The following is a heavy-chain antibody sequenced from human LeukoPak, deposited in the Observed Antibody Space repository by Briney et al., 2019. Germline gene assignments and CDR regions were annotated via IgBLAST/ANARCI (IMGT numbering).Heavy chain of an antibody. CDR1: GFTFDDYG. D-gene: IGHD3-22*01. J-gene: IGHJ4*02. CDR2: INWNGGST. CDR3: ARVPLSHEVIYYFDY. Sequence: PGGSLRLSCAAPGFTFDDYGMSWVRQAPGKGLEWVSGINWNGGSTGYADSVKGRFTISRDNAKNSLYLQMNSLRAEDTALYYCARVPLSHEVIYYFDYWGQGTLVTVSS. V-gene: IGHV3-20*04.